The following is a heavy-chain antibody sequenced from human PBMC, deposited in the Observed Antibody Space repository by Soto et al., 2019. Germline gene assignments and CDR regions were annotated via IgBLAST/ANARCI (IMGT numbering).Heavy chain of an antibody. CDR1: GFTFDDYA. J-gene: IGHJ4*02. V-gene: IGHV3-9*01. CDR2: ISWNSGSI. Sequence: GGSMRVSCAAAGFTFDDYARRWVRKDTGKGLEWVSGISWNSGSIGYADSVKGRFTISRDNAKNSLYLQMNSLRAEDTALYYCAKGYCSSTSCYIDYWGQGTLVTVSS. CDR3: AKGYCSSTSCYIDY. D-gene: IGHD2-2*02.